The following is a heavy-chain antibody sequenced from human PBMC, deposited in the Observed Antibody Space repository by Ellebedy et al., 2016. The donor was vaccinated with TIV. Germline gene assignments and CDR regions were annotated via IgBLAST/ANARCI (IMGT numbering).Heavy chain of an antibody. V-gene: IGHV3-30*03. CDR3: ARGGSSGSSDY. CDR1: GFTFSSHG. J-gene: IGHJ4*02. CDR2: LSSDGSNK. D-gene: IGHD3-10*01. Sequence: GGSLRLSXVASGFTFSSHGIYWVLQAPGKGLEWVAALSSDGSNKYYADSVKGRFTISRDNSKNTLYLQMNSLRTDDMAVYYCARGGSSGSSDYWGQGTLVTVSS.